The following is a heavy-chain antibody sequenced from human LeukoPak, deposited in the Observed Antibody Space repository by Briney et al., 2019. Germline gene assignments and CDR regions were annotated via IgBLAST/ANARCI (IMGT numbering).Heavy chain of an antibody. CDR1: GGTFSSYG. D-gene: IGHD3-22*01. CDR2: IVPSFGTP. V-gene: IGHV1-69*13. Sequence: SVKVSCKASGGTFSSYGISWVRQAPGQGLEWMGGIVPSFGTPDYAQKFQDRVTITADEDTSTAYMEVNSLTSDDTAIYYCARVSYDSRGYDYWGQGTLVTVSS. CDR3: ARVSYDSRGYDY. J-gene: IGHJ4*02.